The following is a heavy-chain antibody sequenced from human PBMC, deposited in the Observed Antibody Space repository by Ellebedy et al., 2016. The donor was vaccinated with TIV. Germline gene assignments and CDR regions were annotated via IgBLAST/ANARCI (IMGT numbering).Heavy chain of an antibody. CDR3: ARRRVRDDAFDI. CDR1: GYSFTSHW. D-gene: IGHD3-10*01. CDR2: IYPSDSDT. Sequence: GESLKISXKGSGYSFTSHWIGWVRQMPGKGLEWMGIIYPSDSDTRYSPSFQGQVTISADKSISTAYLQWSSLKASDTAMYYCARRRVRDDAFDIWGQGTMVTVSS. J-gene: IGHJ3*02. V-gene: IGHV5-51*01.